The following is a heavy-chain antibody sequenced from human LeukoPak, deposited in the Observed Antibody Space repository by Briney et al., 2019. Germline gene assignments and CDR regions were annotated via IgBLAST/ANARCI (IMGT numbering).Heavy chain of an antibody. D-gene: IGHD3-10*01. CDR1: GGSFSGYY. V-gene: IGHV4-34*01. CDR2: INHSGST. CDR3: ASLWFGESEYFQH. J-gene: IGHJ1*01. Sequence: PSETLSLTCAVYGGSFSGYYWSWIRQPPGKGLEWIGEINHSGSTNYNPSLKSRVTISVDTSKNQFSLKLSSVTAADTAVYYCASLWFGESEYFQHWGQGTLVTVSS.